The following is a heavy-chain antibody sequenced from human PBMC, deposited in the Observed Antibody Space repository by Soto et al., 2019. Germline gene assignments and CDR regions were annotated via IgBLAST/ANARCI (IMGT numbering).Heavy chain of an antibody. V-gene: IGHV3-30*18. J-gene: IGHJ4*02. CDR2: ISYDGSNK. CDR3: AKPSSRQLVSRQPTYYFDY. CDR1: GFTFSSYG. Sequence: QVQLVESGGGVVQPGRSLRLSCAASGFTFSSYGMHWVRQAPGKGLEWVAVISYDGSNKYYADSVKGRFTISRDNSKNTLYLQMNSLRAEDTAVYYCAKPSSRQLVSRQPTYYFDYWGQGTLVTVSS. D-gene: IGHD6-6*01.